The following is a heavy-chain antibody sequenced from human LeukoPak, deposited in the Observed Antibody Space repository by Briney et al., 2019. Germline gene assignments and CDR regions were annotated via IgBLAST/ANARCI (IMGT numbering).Heavy chain of an antibody. Sequence: PSETLSLTCAVSGDSISSSYYWSWIRQPPGKGLEWIGYIYYSGSTNYNPSLKSRVTISVDTSKNQFSLKLSSVTAADTAVYYCARAPRSLASFDYWGQGTLVTVSS. CDR2: IYYSGST. CDR3: ARAPRSLASFDY. J-gene: IGHJ4*02. D-gene: IGHD3-16*02. CDR1: GDSISSSYY. V-gene: IGHV4-59*08.